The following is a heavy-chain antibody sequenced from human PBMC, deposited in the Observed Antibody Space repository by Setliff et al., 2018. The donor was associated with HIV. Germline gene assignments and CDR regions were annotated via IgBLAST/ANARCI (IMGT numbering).Heavy chain of an antibody. V-gene: IGHV4-61*08. Sequence: SETLSLTCTVSGGSISSGGYYWSWIRQHPVKGLEWIGYIYHSGISTYNFSLRSRVTMSIDTSKNQFSLRLTSVTAADTAVYYCARRIDDSGSFPDKNWFDTWGQGSLVTVSS. D-gene: IGHD3-10*01. CDR1: GGSISSGGYY. CDR3: ARRIDDSGSFPDKNWFDT. CDR2: IYHSGIS. J-gene: IGHJ5*02.